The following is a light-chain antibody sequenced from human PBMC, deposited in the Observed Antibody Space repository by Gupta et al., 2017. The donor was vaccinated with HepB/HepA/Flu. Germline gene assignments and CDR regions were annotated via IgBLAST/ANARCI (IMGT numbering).Light chain of an antibody. CDR1: RSVSSNS. V-gene: IGKV3-20*01. Sequence: EIVLTQSPGTLSLSPGERATLSCRASRSVSSNSLAWYQQKPGQAPRLLIYGASSRATGIPDRFSGGGSGTDFTLTINKLEPEDFVVYYCQQYSRSPQTFGQGTKVEIK. CDR3: QQYSRSPQT. CDR2: GAS. J-gene: IGKJ2*01.